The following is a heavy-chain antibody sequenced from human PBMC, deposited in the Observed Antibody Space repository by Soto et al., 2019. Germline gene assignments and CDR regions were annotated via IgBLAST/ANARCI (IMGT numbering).Heavy chain of an antibody. CDR1: GYTFTSYG. J-gene: IGHJ4*02. D-gene: IGHD6-25*01. CDR2: ISAFNGDT. CDR3: TREAGWQRMVPYD. V-gene: IGHV1-18*04. Sequence: QVQLVQSGTEVKKSGASVNVSCKAFGYTFTSYGFSWVRQVPGQGLEWLGWISAFNGDTQYAQTMKGSLTLTTDTSTTTVHMELRSLTPADTAVYYCTREAGWQRMVPYDWGQGTLVTV.